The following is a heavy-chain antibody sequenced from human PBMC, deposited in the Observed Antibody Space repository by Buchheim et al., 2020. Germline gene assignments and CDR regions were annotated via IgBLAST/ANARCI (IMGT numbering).Heavy chain of an antibody. V-gene: IGHV1-8*01. CDR3: ARGKVRGVPGNDY. D-gene: IGHD3-10*01. J-gene: IGHJ4*02. CDR1: GYTFTSYD. CDR2: MNPDSGNT. Sequence: QVQLVQSGAEVKKPGASVKVSCKASGYTFTSYDIDWVRQATGQGLEYMGWMNPDSGNTGIAQKFQGRVTMTRDTSIRTVYMELSSLTTDDTAVYYCARGKVRGVPGNDYWGQGTL.